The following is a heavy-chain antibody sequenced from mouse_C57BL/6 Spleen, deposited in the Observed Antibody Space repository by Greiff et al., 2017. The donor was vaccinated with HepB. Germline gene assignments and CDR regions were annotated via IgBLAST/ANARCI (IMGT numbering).Heavy chain of an antibody. Sequence: EVQLQQSGPELVKPGASVKIPCKASGYTFTDYNMDWVKQSHGKSLEWIGDINPNNGGTIYNQKFKGKATLTVDKSSSTAYMELRSLTSEDTAVYYCVRGGGGYYVLWYFDVWGTGTTVTVSS. CDR3: VRGGGGYYVLWYFDV. V-gene: IGHV1-18*01. D-gene: IGHD2-3*01. CDR1: GYTFTDYN. J-gene: IGHJ1*03. CDR2: INPNNGGT.